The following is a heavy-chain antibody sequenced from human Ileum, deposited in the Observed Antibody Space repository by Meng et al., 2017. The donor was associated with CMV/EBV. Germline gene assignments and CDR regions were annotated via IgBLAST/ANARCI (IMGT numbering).Heavy chain of an antibody. D-gene: IGHD6-13*01. Sequence: KAAGGTFRRYDISWERQAHGKGLEWMGGIIPIFGKANYAQKFKGRVTITTDESTSTAYMELSSLRSEDTAVYYCARGYSSSLWYFDYWGQGTLVTVSS. CDR2: IIPIFGKA. CDR1: GGTFRRYD. CDR3: ARGYSSSLWYFDY. J-gene: IGHJ4*02. V-gene: IGHV1-69*05.